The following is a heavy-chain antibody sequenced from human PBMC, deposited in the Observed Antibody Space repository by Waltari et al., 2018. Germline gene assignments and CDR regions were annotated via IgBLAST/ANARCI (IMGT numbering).Heavy chain of an antibody. CDR1: GGSISSGSYY. D-gene: IGHD2-21*01. Sequence: QVQLQESGPGLVKPSQTLSLTCTVSGGSISSGSYYWRCIRQPAGKGLEWIGRIYTSGSTNYNPSLKSRVTISVDTSKNQFSLKLSSVTAADTAVYYCARSGDCGGDCVDYWGQGTLVTVSS. CDR3: ARSGDCGGDCVDY. CDR2: IYTSGST. J-gene: IGHJ4*02. V-gene: IGHV4-61*02.